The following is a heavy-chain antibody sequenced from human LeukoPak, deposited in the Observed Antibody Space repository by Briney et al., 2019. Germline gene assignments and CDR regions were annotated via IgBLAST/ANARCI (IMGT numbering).Heavy chain of an antibody. J-gene: IGHJ4*02. CDR3: ASLGWGVATSGLDY. V-gene: IGHV1-46*01. D-gene: IGHD3-10*01. Sequence: ASVKVSCKASGSTFTSFYLHWVRQAPGQGLEWMGIINPSGGGTTYARKFQGRVTMTRDTSTSTVYMEMSSLRSEDTAVYYCASLGWGVATSGLDYWGQGTLVTVSS. CDR1: GSTFTSFY. CDR2: INPSGGGT.